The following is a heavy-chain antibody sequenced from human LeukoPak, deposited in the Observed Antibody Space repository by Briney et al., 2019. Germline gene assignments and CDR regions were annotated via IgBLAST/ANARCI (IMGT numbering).Heavy chain of an antibody. V-gene: IGHV3-11*04. Sequence: GGSLRLSCAASGFTFSDYYMSWIRQAPGKGLEWVSYISSSSSTIYYADSVKGRFTISRDNAKNSLYLQMNSLRAEDTAVYYCARDPLHWNDGVDDSFDIWGQGTMVTVSS. CDR1: GFTFSDYY. J-gene: IGHJ3*02. CDR2: ISSSSSTI. CDR3: ARDPLHWNDGVDDSFDI. D-gene: IGHD1-1*01.